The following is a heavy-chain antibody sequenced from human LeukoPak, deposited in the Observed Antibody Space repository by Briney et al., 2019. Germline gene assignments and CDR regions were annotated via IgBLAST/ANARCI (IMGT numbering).Heavy chain of an antibody. V-gene: IGHV1-69*06. CDR3: ARDLYLGYCSGGSCYPPNDAFDI. CDR1: GGTFSSYA. Sequence: SVKVSCKASGGTFSSYAISWVRQAPGQGLEWMGGIIPIFGTANYAQKFQGRVTITADKSTSTAYMELSSLRSEDTAVYYCARDLYLGYCSGGSCYPPNDAFDIWGQGTMVTVSS. J-gene: IGHJ3*02. CDR2: IIPIFGTA. D-gene: IGHD2-15*01.